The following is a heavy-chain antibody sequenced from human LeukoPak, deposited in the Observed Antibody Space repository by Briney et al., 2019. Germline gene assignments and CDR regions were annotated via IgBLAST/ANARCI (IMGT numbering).Heavy chain of an antibody. V-gene: IGHV1-2*02. D-gene: IGHD6-19*01. CDR1: GYTFIVYN. CDR2: INPNSGGT. J-gene: IGHJ4*02. Sequence: ASVKVSCKASGYTFIVYNMHWVRQAPGQGLEWMGWINPNSGGTNYAQKFQGRVTMTRDTSISTAYLELSRLRSDDTAVYYYVREETVAHDYWGQGTLVTVSS. CDR3: VREETVAHDY.